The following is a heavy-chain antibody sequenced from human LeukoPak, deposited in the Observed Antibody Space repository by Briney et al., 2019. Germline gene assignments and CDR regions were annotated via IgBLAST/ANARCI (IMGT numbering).Heavy chain of an antibody. D-gene: IGHD6-25*01. CDR2: VYDNGNT. J-gene: IGHJ5*02. Sequence: SETLSLTCTVSGGSIRGYYWSWSRQPPGKGLEWIGYVYDNGNTYYNPSLKSRVTILVDTSKNQFSLKLTSLTAADTAVYYCARHMGAARVLRFDPWGQGILVTVSS. CDR3: ARHMGAARVLRFDP. CDR1: GGSIRGYY. V-gene: IGHV4-59*08.